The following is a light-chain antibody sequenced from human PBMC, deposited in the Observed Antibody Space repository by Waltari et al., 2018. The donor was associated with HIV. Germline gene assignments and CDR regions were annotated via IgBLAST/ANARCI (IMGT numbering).Light chain of an antibody. V-gene: IGLV2-8*01. CDR3: SSYAGNKVI. J-gene: IGLJ2*01. CDR1: NSDFGSENF. CDR2: ELN. Sequence: QSALTQPPSASGSPGQSLTISCSGNNSDFGSENFVSWYQQHPGKAPKLLIHELNKRPSGVPDRFAGSKSGNTASLIVSGLQAEEEGDYYCSSYAGNKVIFGAGTKLTVL.